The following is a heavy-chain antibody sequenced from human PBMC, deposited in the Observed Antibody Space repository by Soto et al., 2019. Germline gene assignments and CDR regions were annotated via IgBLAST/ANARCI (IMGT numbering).Heavy chain of an antibody. CDR1: GGTFSDFA. J-gene: IGHJ6*02. CDR2: IVPRFGSP. D-gene: IGHD3-3*01. Sequence: QVQLVQSGAEMRKPGSSLRVSCKASGGTFSDFAFSWVRQAPGQGLEWMGGIVPRFGSPNYAQKFGGRVTISADTSTSTVYMEVSSMTFDDTAVYFCARDRIHLRWGKDSFDGMDVWGQGTTITVSS. CDR3: ARDRIHLRWGKDSFDGMDV. V-gene: IGHV1-69*06.